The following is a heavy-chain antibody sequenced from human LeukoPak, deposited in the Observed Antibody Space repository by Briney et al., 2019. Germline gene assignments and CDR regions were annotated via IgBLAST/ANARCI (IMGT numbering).Heavy chain of an antibody. D-gene: IGHD6-19*01. J-gene: IGHJ4*02. CDR3: ASGGIAVAGTGNSFDY. V-gene: IGHV4-61*02. Sequence: PSETLSLTCTVSGGSISSGSYYWSWIRQPPGKGLEWIGRIYTSGSTNYNPSLKSRVTISVDTSKNQFSLKLSSVTAADTAVYYCASGGIAVAGTGNSFDYWGQGTLVTVSS. CDR2: IYTSGST. CDR1: GGSISSGSYY.